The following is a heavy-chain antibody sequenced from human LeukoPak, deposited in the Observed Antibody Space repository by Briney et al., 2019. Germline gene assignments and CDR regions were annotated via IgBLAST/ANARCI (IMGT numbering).Heavy chain of an antibody. J-gene: IGHJ4*02. V-gene: IGHV1-2*02. D-gene: IGHD3-10*01. CDR1: GYTFTGYY. Sequence: ASVTVSCTASGYTFTGYYMHWVRQAPGQGLEWMGWINPNSGGTNYAQKFQGRVTMTRDTSISTAYMELSRLRSDDTAVYYCARATMVRGVIDYWGQGTLVTVSS. CDR3: ARATMVRGVIDY. CDR2: INPNSGGT.